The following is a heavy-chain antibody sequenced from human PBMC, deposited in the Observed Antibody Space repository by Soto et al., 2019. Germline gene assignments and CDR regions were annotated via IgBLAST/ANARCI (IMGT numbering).Heavy chain of an antibody. Sequence: SETLSLTCTVSGGSISSYYWSWIRQPPGKGLEWIGYIYYSGSTNYNPSLKSRVTMTTDTSTSTAYMELRSLRSDDTAVYYCAREGTSYSSSSEATWPILDYWGQGTLVTVSS. V-gene: IGHV4-59*01. CDR3: AREGTSYSSSSEATWPILDY. CDR2: IYYSGST. D-gene: IGHD6-6*01. CDR1: GGSISSYY. J-gene: IGHJ4*02.